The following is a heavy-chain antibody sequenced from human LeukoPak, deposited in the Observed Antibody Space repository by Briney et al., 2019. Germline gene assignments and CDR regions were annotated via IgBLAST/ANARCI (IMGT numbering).Heavy chain of an antibody. V-gene: IGHV1-18*01. Sequence: ASVKVSCKPSGYTFTSYGISWVRQAPGQGLEWMGWITAFNGNTDYAQKFQGRVTMTTDTSTSTAYMELRSLRSDDTAVYYCARGRILTGYHYWGQGTLVTVSS. J-gene: IGHJ4*02. CDR3: ARGRILTGYHY. D-gene: IGHD3-9*01. CDR2: ITAFNGNT. CDR1: GYTFTSYG.